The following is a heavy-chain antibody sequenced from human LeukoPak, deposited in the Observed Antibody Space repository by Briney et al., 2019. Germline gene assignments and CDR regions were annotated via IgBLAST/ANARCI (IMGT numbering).Heavy chain of an antibody. CDR2: IYHSGST. CDR3: ARHYQRTGLFDY. J-gene: IGHJ4*02. V-gene: IGHV4-38-2*01. Sequence: PSETLSLTCAVSGYSISSGSYWGWIRQPPGKGLEWIGSIYHSGSTYYNPSLKSRVTISVDTSKNQFSLKLSSVTAADTAVYYCARHYQRTGLFDYWGQGTLVTVSS. D-gene: IGHD2-2*01. CDR1: GYSISSGSY.